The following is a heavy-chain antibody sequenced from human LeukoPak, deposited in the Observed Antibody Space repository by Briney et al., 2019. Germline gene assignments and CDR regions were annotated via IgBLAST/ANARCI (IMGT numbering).Heavy chain of an antibody. CDR1: GXTFSGYW. CDR3: ATPSDYYDRGN. CDR2: MKQDGSER. V-gene: IGHV3-7*05. Sequence: GGSLRLSCEASGXTFSGYWVNWVRQAPGRGLEWVANMKQDGSERYYVDAVRGRFTISRDNAKNSLYLQMNSLRAEDTAVYYCATPSDYYDRGNWGQGTLVTVSS. J-gene: IGHJ4*02. D-gene: IGHD3-22*01.